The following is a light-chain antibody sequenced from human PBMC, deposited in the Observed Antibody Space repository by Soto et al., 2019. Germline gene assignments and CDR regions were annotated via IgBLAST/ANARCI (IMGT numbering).Light chain of an antibody. Sequence: QSFLTEPASVSGSPGQSITISCTGTSSDVGRYNYVSWYQQHPGKVPKLMIYEVSNRPSGVSNRFSGSKSGNTASLTISGLQAEDEADYYCSSYTSSSTYVFGTGTKVTVL. CDR3: SSYTSSSTYV. CDR2: EVS. J-gene: IGLJ1*01. CDR1: SSDVGRYNY. V-gene: IGLV2-14*01.